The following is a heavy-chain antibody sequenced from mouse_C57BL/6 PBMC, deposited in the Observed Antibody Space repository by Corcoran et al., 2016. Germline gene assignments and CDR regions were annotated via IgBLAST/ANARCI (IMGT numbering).Heavy chain of an antibody. CDR2: INPNNGGT. D-gene: IGHD3-1*01. J-gene: IGHJ2*01. CDR1: GYTFTDYY. CDR3: ARENGTSAYFDY. Sequence: EVQLQQSGPELVKPGASVKISCKASGYTFTDYYMNWVKQSHGKSLEWIGDINPNNGGTSYNQKFKGKATLTVDKSSSTAYMELRSLTSEDSAVYYCARENGTSAYFDYWGQGTTLTVSS. V-gene: IGHV1-26*01.